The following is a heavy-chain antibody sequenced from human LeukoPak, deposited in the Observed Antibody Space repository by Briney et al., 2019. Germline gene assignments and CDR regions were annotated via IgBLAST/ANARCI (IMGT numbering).Heavy chain of an antibody. V-gene: IGHV3-30*02. J-gene: IGHJ3*02. Sequence: GGSLRLSCAASGFTFSSYGMHWVRQAPGRGLEWVAFIRYDGSNKYYADSVKGRFTISRDNSKNTLYLQMNSLRAEDTAVYYCAKGRQIGYCSSTSCYTPPDWCAFDIWGQGTMVTVSS. D-gene: IGHD2-2*02. CDR1: GFTFSSYG. CDR3: AKGRQIGYCSSTSCYTPPDWCAFDI. CDR2: IRYDGSNK.